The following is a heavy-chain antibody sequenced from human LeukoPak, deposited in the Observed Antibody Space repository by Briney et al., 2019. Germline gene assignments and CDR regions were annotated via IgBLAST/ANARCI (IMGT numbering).Heavy chain of an antibody. CDR2: IYYRGST. CDR1: GGSICSSSYY. V-gene: IGHV4-39*01. D-gene: IGHD6-13*01. Sequence: SETLSLTCTVSGGSICSSSYYWGWIRQPPGKGLEWIGYIYYRGSTYYNPSLKSRVTISVDTSKNQFSLKLSSVTAADTAVYYCARLVGSSWYHEVLLGRDYWGQGTLVTVSS. CDR3: ARLVGSSWYHEVLLGRDY. J-gene: IGHJ4*02.